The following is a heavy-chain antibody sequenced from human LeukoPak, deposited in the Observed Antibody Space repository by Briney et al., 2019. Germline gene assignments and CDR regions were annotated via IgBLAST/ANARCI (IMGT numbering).Heavy chain of an antibody. CDR3: AREEYGYVWGSYRSEF. J-gene: IGHJ4*02. CDR1: GYTLTSYG. V-gene: IGHV1-18*01. Sequence: ASVKVSCKASGYTLTSYGISWVRQAPGQGLEWMGWISPYNGNTNYVQKLQGRVTMTTDTSTSTAYMELRSLRSDDTAVYYCAREEYGYVWGSYRSEFWGQGTLVTVSS. CDR2: ISPYNGNT. D-gene: IGHD3-16*02.